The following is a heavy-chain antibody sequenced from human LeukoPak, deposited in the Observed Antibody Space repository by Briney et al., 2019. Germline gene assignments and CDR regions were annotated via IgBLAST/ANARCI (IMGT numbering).Heavy chain of an antibody. V-gene: IGHV5-51*01. D-gene: IGHD3-22*01. CDR3: AICYYDSSAYYSPFDY. CDR2: IYPGDSDT. Sequence: GESLKISCKGSGYSFTNYWIGWVRQMPGKGLEWMGSIYPGDSDTRYSPYFQGQVTISADKSISTAYLQWSSPKASDTAMYYCAICYYDSSAYYSPFDYWGQGTLVTVSS. CDR1: GYSFTNYW. J-gene: IGHJ4*02.